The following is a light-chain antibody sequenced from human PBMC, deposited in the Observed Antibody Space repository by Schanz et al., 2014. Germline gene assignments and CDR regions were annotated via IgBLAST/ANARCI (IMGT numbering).Light chain of an antibody. V-gene: IGLV1-51*01. J-gene: IGLJ3*02. CDR3: GTWEDSLRAGV. CDR2: DNN. Sequence: QSVLTQPPSMSAAPGQKVTISCSGSSSNIAYNYVSWYQQFPESAPKLLIYDNNKRPSGIPDRFSASKSGTSATLGITGLQTGDEADYYCGTWEDSLRAGVFGGGTKLTVL. CDR1: SSNIAYNY.